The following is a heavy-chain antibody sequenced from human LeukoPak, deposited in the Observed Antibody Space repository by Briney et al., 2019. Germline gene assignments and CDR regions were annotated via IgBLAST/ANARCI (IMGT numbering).Heavy chain of an antibody. V-gene: IGHV4-34*01. CDR3: ARGRSGYYSRGGELDY. J-gene: IGHJ4*02. CDR1: GGSFSGYY. Sequence: PSETLSLTCAVYGGSFSGYYWSWVRQPPGKGLEWIGEINHSGGTNYNPSLKRRVTISVDTSKNQFSLKLSSVPAADTAVYYCARGRSGYYSRGGELDYWGEGTLVTVSS. CDR2: INHSGGT. D-gene: IGHD3-22*01.